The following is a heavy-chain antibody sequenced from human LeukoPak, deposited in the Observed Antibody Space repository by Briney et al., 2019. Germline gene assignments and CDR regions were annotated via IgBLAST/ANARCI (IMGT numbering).Heavy chain of an antibody. CDR1: GFTFSTYG. V-gene: IGHV3-30*02. CDR3: AKGEIGTSSWQPEY. J-gene: IGHJ4*02. Sequence: PGGSLRLSCAASGFTFSTYGMHWVRQAPGKGLEWVAFIRYDGSNKYCADSVKGRFTISRDNSKNTLYLQMNSLRAEDTAVYYCAKGEIGTSSWQPEYWGQGTLVTVSS. D-gene: IGHD6-13*01. CDR2: IRYDGSNK.